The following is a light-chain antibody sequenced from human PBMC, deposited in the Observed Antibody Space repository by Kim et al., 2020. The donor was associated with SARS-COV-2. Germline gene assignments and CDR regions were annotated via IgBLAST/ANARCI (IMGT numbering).Light chain of an antibody. V-gene: IGKV3-20*01. CDR2: GAS. Sequence: EIVLTQSPGTLSLSPGDRATLSCRASQSLGNNYLAWYQQKPGQAPRHLIYGASVRATGIPDRFSGSGSGTDFTLTISRLEPEDFAVYFCQQYDESPLTFGGGTKVDIK. CDR1: QSLGNNY. CDR3: QQYDESPLT. J-gene: IGKJ4*01.